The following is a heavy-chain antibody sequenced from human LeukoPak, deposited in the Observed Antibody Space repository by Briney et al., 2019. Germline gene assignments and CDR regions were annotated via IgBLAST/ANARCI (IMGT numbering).Heavy chain of an antibody. CDR2: INPNSGGT. V-gene: IGHV1-2*02. CDR3: ARESADYYDSSGYYYLVYYFDY. D-gene: IGHD3-22*01. J-gene: IGHJ4*02. CDR1: GYTFTGYY. Sequence: ASVKVSCMASGYTFTGYYMHWVRQAPGQGLEWMGWINPNSGGTNYAQKFQGRVTMTRDTSISTAYMELSRLRSDDTAVYYCARESADYYDSSGYYYLVYYFDYWGQGTLVTVSS.